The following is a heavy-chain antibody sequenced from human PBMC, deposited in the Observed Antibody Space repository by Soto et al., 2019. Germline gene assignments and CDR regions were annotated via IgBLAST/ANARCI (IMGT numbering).Heavy chain of an antibody. Sequence: SVKVSCKASGGTFSSYAISWVRQAPGQGLEWMGGIIPIFGTANYAQKFQGRVTITADESTSTAYMELSSLRSEDTAVYYCAREFIVVVPAAITLVDYYGMDVWGQGTTVTVSS. CDR1: GGTFSSYA. D-gene: IGHD2-2*01. CDR2: IIPIFGTA. CDR3: AREFIVVVPAAITLVDYYGMDV. J-gene: IGHJ6*02. V-gene: IGHV1-69*01.